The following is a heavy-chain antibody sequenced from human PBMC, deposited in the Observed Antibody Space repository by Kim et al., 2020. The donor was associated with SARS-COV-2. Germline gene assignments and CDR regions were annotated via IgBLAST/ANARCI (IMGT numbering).Heavy chain of an antibody. CDR2: T. CDR3: TRGPYSDYFDY. J-gene: IGHJ4*02. Sequence: TYYNPSLESRATISMDRAKNQFSLTLTSVTAPDTAVYYCTRGPYSDYFDYWGQGTLVTVSS. V-gene: IGHV4-30-2*01. D-gene: IGHD4-4*01.